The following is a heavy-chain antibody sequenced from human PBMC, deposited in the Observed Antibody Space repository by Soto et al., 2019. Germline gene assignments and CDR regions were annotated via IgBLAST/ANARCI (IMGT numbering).Heavy chain of an antibody. Sequence: SETLSLTCAVSGGSISSGAYSWSWIRQPPGKGLEWIGFISHSGIADYNPSLTRRVTSSVDGSKHQCSQRLSSVPAGDTAMYYFARWISSSGYFRSIDIWGRGXMVTVS. J-gene: IGHJ3*02. CDR2: ISHSGIA. CDR3: ARWISSSGYFRSIDI. CDR1: GGSISSGAYS. V-gene: IGHV4-30-2*01. D-gene: IGHD3-22*01.